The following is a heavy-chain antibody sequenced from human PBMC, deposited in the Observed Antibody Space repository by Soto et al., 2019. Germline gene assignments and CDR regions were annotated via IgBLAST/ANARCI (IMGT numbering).Heavy chain of an antibody. Sequence: GSLRLSCAASGFTFSSYAMSWVRQAPGKGLEWVSAISGSGGSTYYADSVKGRFTISRDNSKNTLYLQMNSLRAEDTAVYYCAKVEERSSSSRNYFDYWGQGTLVTVSS. V-gene: IGHV3-23*01. CDR1: GFTFSSYA. CDR3: AKVEERSSSSRNYFDY. CDR2: ISGSGGST. J-gene: IGHJ4*02. D-gene: IGHD6-6*01.